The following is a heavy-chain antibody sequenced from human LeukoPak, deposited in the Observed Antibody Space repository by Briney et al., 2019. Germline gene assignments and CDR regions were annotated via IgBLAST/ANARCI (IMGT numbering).Heavy chain of an antibody. CDR3: AREGSYYGSGSYSPSDY. Sequence: GASVKVSCKSSGYTFTSYYMHWVRQAPGQGRAWMGIINPSGGSTSYAQKFQGRVTMTRDTSTSTVYMELSGLRSEDTAVYYCAREGSYYGSGSYSPSDYWGQGTLVTVSS. CDR2: INPSGGST. CDR1: GYTFTSYY. V-gene: IGHV1-46*01. J-gene: IGHJ4*02. D-gene: IGHD3-10*01.